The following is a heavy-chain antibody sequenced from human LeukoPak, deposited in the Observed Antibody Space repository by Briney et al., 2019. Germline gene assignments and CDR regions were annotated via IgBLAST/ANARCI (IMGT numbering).Heavy chain of an antibody. V-gene: IGHV4-34*01. CDR2: INHSGST. D-gene: IGHD3-10*01. CDR3: ARHLSRHYYYGSGSLNY. J-gene: IGHJ4*02. Sequence: PSETLSLTCAVYGGSFSGYYWSWIRQPPGKGLEWIGEINHSGSTNYNPSLKSRVTISVDTSKNQFSLKLSSVTAADTAVYYCARHLSRHYYYGSGSLNYWGQGTLVTVSS. CDR1: GGSFSGYY.